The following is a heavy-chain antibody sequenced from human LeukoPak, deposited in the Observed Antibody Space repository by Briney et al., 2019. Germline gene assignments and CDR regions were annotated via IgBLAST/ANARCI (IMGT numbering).Heavy chain of an antibody. Sequence: PGRSLRLSCATSGFTFDNYAMTWVRQAPGKGLEWVGFIRSRSYDETTDYAASVKDRFIISRDDSKRIAYLQMNSLTTEDTGMYYCAKGYDWNYLHFWGQGVLVTVSS. D-gene: IGHD1-7*01. CDR2: IRSRSYDETT. CDR1: GFTFDNYA. V-gene: IGHV3-49*04. J-gene: IGHJ4*02. CDR3: AKGYDWNYLHF.